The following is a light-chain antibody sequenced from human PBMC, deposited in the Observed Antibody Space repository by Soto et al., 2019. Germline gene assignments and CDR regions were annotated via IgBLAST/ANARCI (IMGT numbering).Light chain of an antibody. Sequence: MTKSPSPLSVSFGERATLSCRASQRVSSNLAWYQQKPGQAPRLLIYGASTRSTGIPARFSGSGSGTEFTLTIISRQPEDYAVYYCQQHNNWFSITFGGGTNVDIK. CDR2: GAS. V-gene: IGKV3-15*01. J-gene: IGKJ4*01. CDR3: QQHNNWFSIT. CDR1: QRVSSN.